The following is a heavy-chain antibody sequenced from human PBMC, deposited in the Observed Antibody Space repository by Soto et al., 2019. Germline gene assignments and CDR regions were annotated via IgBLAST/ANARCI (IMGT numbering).Heavy chain of an antibody. CDR1: GFRFEDYA. CDR2: IAWNSDII. J-gene: IGHJ6*02. Sequence: EVQLVESGGGLVQPGRSLRLSCAASGFRFEDYAMHWVRQAPGKGLEWVSGIAWNSDIIGYADSVKGRFTISRDNGKNSVYLQMNRLRPEDMTLYYCAKDHYGSAIYGMDVWGQGTTFTVSS. D-gene: IGHD3-10*01. CDR3: AKDHYGSAIYGMDV. V-gene: IGHV3-9*03.